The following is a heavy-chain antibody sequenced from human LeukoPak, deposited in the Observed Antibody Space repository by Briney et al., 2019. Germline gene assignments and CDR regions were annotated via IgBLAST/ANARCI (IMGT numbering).Heavy chain of an antibody. CDR1: GYTFTSYD. J-gene: IGHJ5*02. V-gene: IGHV1-8*02. CDR2: MNPNSGNT. Sequence: GASVKVSCKASGYTFTSYDINWVRQATGQGLEWMGWMNPNSGNTGYAQKFQGRVTMTRNTSISTAYMELSSLRSEDTAVYYCARGGLRYFDWLQPQNWFDPWGQGTPVTVSS. D-gene: IGHD3-9*01. CDR3: ARGGLRYFDWLQPQNWFDP.